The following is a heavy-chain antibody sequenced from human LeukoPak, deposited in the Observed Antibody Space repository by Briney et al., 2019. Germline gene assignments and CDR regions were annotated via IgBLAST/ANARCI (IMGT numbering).Heavy chain of an antibody. CDR3: ARGAARNYFDY. CDR2: ISSSSTII. D-gene: IGHD6-6*01. Sequence: GGSLRLSCAASGFTFSSYSMNWVRQASGKGLEWVSYISSSSTIIYYADSVKGRFTISRDNAKTSLYLRMNSLRAEDTAIYYCARGAARNYFDYWGQGTLVTVSS. V-gene: IGHV3-48*01. J-gene: IGHJ4*02. CDR1: GFTFSSYS.